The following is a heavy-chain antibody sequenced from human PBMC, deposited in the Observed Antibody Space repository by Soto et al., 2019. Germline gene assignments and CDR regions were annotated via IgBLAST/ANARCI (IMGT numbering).Heavy chain of an antibody. CDR3: VRGVVASNCFDY. J-gene: IGHJ4*02. CDR1: GFTFSSYW. Sequence: EVQLVDSGGDLVQPGGSLRLSCEDSGFTFSSYWMHWVRPAPGKGLVWVSRINSDGSATNYADSVKGRFTISRDNAKNTLYLQMISRRAEDTAMYIGVRGVVASNCFDYWGQGALVTVSS. V-gene: IGHV3-74*01. D-gene: IGHD2-15*01. CDR2: INSDGSAT.